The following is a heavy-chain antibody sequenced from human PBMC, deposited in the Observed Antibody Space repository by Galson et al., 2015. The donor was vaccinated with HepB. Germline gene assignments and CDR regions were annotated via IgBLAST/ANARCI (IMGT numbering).Heavy chain of an antibody. Sequence: SVKVSCKAPGYTFTSYGISWVRQAPGQGLEWMGWISAYNGNTNYAQKLQGRVTMTTDTSTSTAYMELRSLRSDDTAVYYCARGAIAAAASTHWFDPWGQGTLVTVSS. CDR1: GYTFTSYG. J-gene: IGHJ5*02. CDR2: ISAYNGNT. CDR3: ARGAIAAAASTHWFDP. D-gene: IGHD6-13*01. V-gene: IGHV1-18*01.